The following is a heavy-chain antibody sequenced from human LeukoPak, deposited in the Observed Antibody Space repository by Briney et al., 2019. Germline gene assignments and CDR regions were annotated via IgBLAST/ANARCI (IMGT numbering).Heavy chain of an antibody. D-gene: IGHD1-1*01. J-gene: IGHJ4*02. Sequence: PGGSLRLSCAASGFTFSSYAMNWVRQAPGKGLEWVANINQDGGAKYYVDSLEGRFTISRDNIEKSLYLQLNSLTADDTAVYFCARAATTGTVDYWGQGTLVTVSS. CDR3: ARAATTGTVDY. CDR2: INQDGGAK. V-gene: IGHV3-7*01. CDR1: GFTFSSYA.